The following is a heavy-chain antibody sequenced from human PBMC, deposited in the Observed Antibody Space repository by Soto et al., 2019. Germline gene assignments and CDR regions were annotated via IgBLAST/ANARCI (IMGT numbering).Heavy chain of an antibody. CDR3: ARDPELHGLYY. CDR2: ISYRGSA. J-gene: IGHJ4*02. CDR1: GTSTTAYY. V-gene: IGHV4-59*12. Sequence: PSETLSLTCNVSGTSTTAYYWTWIRQPPGKALEWIGYISYRGSAKYNPSLKGRVAISLDTSRNQFSLKLTPVTASDTAIYCCARDPELHGLYYWGQRTLVTVSS. D-gene: IGHD2-21*01.